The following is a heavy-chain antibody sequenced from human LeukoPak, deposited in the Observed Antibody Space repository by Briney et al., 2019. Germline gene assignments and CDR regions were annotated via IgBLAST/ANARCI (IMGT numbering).Heavy chain of an antibody. CDR2: IYHSGST. CDR3: ARGSWGSSRLDDNYYGMDV. Sequence: SETLSLTCTVSGGSISSGDYYWSWIRQPPGKGLEWIGYIYHSGSTYYNPSLKSRVTISVDRSKNQFSLKLSSVTAADTAVYYCARGSWGSSRLDDNYYGMDVWGQGTTVTVSS. D-gene: IGHD6-19*01. J-gene: IGHJ6*02. CDR1: GGSISSGDYY. V-gene: IGHV4-30-2*01.